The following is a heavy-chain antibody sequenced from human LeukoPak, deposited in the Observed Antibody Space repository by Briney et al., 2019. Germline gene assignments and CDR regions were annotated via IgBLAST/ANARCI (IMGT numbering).Heavy chain of an antibody. D-gene: IGHD1-7*01. CDR1: GFTFSSYA. Sequence: PGGSLRLSCAASGFTFSSYAMRWVRQAPGKGLEWVAVISYDGSNKYYADSVKGRFTISRDNSKNTLYLQMNSLRAEDTAVYYCARDSPELELWVLMDVWGQGTTVTVSS. CDR3: ARDSPELELWVLMDV. J-gene: IGHJ6*02. CDR2: ISYDGSNK. V-gene: IGHV3-30-3*01.